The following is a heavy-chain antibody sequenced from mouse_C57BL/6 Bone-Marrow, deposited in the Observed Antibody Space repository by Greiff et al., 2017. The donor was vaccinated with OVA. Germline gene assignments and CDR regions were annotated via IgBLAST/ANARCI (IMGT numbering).Heavy chain of an antibody. Sequence: QVQLQQSGTELVKPGASVKLSCKASGYTFTGYWMDWVQQRPGKGLEWIGNINPRNGGTNYNEKLKGKGPLTVDKSSSTAYMQLSSLTSEDSAVYYCAREDLRSWFADWGQGTLVTVSS. CDR2: INPRNGGT. CDR1: GYTFTGYW. V-gene: IGHV1-53*01. CDR3: AREDLRSWFAD. D-gene: IGHD1-1*01. J-gene: IGHJ3*01.